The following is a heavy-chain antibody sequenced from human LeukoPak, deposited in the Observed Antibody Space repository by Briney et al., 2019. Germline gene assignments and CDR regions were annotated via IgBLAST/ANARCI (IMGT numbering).Heavy chain of an antibody. V-gene: IGHV4-39*01. CDR1: GGSISSSSYY. CDR2: IDYSGNT. Sequence: TSETLSLTCTVSGGSISSSSYYWGWIRQPPGKGLEWIGSIDYSGNTYYNSSLKSRVTISVDTSKNQLSLKLSSVTAADTAVYYCARHEYGIGKGYWGQGTLVTVSS. D-gene: IGHD4-17*01. J-gene: IGHJ4*02. CDR3: ARHEYGIGKGY.